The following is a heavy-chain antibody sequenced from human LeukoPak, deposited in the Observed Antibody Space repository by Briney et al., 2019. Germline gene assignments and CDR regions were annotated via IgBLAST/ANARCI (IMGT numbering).Heavy chain of an antibody. V-gene: IGHV3-33*01. CDR1: GFTFSSYG. CDR3: ARGLVVVPAHMDV. D-gene: IGHD2-2*01. J-gene: IGHJ6*04. Sequence: GRSLRLSCAASGFTFSSYGMHWVRQAPGKGLEWVADIWYDGSNKYYTDSVKGRFTISRDNFKNTLYLQMNSLRAEDTAVYYCARGLVVVPAHMDVWGKGTTVTVSS. CDR2: IWYDGSNK.